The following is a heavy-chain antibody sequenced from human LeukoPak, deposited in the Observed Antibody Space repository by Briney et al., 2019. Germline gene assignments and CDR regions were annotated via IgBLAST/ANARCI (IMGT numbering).Heavy chain of an antibody. CDR2: VYPSDSGT. J-gene: IGHJ4*02. CDR1: GYSFTSYW. D-gene: IGHD3-9*01. V-gene: IGHV5-51*01. Sequence: GGSLKISCQGSGYSFTSYWIGRVGQMPGKGLEWLGIVYPSDSGTGYSSTFQGQVTISTDKSISTAYLQWSSLKASDTAMYYCARGSVLRYFGRWGQGTLVTAPS. CDR3: ARGSVLRYFGR.